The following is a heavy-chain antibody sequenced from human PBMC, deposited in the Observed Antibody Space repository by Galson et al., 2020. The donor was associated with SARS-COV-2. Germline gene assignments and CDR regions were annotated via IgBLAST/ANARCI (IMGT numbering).Heavy chain of an antibody. CDR1: GGSISSSIYF. CDR2: TYDSGSP. V-gene: IGHV4-39*01. Sequence: SETLSLTCTVSGGSISSSIYFWGWIRQPPGKALQWIGPTYDSGSPYYDPSLKSRPTISVDTSKNQFSLKLSSVTAADTAVYYCARHGRGELLFPFDYWGQGILVTVSS. CDR3: ARHGRGELLFPFDY. J-gene: IGHJ4*02. D-gene: IGHD1-26*01.